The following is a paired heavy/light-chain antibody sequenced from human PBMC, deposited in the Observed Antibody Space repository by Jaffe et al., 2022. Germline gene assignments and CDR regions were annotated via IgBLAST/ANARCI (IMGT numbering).Light chain of an antibody. V-gene: IGKV1-39*01. CDR2: SES. CDR3: QQSYSTPRT. CDR1: QSISNN. J-gene: IGKJ1*01. Sequence: DIQMTQSPSSLSASVGDRVTITCRASQSISNNLNWYQEKPGKAPKLLIYSESVLQSGVPSRFSGSGSGTDFTLTISSLQPEDFATYYCQQSYSTPRTFGQGTKVE.
Heavy chain of an antibody. D-gene: IGHD6-19*01. CDR3: ATDSRIAVRTGDYFDY. J-gene: IGHJ4*02. V-gene: IGHV3-23*01. CDR1: GFTFYSYA. Sequence: EVQVLDSGGGLVQPGGSLRLSCVASGFTFYSYAMSWIRQAPGKGLEWVSTISGGGTTTYYADSVKGRFTISRDNSRNTIYLQMNSLRAEDTAVYYCATDSRIAVRTGDYFDYWGQGTLVTVSS. CDR2: ISGGGTTT.